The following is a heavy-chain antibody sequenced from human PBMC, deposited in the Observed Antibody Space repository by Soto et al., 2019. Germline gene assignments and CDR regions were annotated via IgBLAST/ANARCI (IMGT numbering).Heavy chain of an antibody. J-gene: IGHJ4*02. D-gene: IGHD2-15*01. CDR3: AREPPGGACSGGSCGLDY. V-gene: IGHV3-33*01. CDR2: IWYDGSNK. CDR1: GFTFSSYG. Sequence: GGSLRLSCAASGFTFSSYGMHWVRQAPGKGLEWVAVIWYDGSNKYYADSVKGRFTISRDNSKNTLYLQMNSLRAEDTAVYYCAREPPGGACSGGSCGLDYWGQGTLVTVSS.